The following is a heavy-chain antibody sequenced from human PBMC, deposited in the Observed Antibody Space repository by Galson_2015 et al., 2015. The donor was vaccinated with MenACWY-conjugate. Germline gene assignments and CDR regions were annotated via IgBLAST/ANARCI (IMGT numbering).Heavy chain of an antibody. J-gene: IGHJ5*02. CDR2: ISSSSSYI. D-gene: IGHD4-23*01. Sequence: SLRLSCAASGFTFSNYNMNWVRQTPGKGLEWVSCISSSSSYIYYADSVKGRFTISRDNAKNSLYLQMNSLRAEVTAVYYCAKGTLSARPNSADPRGQRTPVTVSS. CDR3: AKGTLSARPNSADP. CDR1: GFTFSNYN. V-gene: IGHV3-21*01.